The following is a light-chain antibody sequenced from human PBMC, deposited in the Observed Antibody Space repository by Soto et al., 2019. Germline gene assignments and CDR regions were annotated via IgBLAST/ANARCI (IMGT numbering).Light chain of an antibody. V-gene: IGLV1-40*01. J-gene: IGLJ3*02. CDR2: VNN. CDR1: SSNIGAGYN. Sequence: QTVVTQPPSVSGAPGQRVTISCTGSSSNIGAGYNVHWYQQLPGAAPKLLISVNNNRPSGVPDRFSGSKSGTSGFLAISGLQADDEGVYYCQSYDTNLSLWVFGGGTQLTVL. CDR3: QSYDTNLSLWV.